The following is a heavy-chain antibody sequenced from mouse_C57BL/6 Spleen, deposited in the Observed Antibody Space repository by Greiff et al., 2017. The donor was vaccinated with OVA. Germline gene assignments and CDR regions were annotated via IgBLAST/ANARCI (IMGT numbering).Heavy chain of an antibody. CDR1: GFSLTSYG. CDR3: AKRDSSGYVGAMDD. V-gene: IGHV2-9*01. CDR2: MWGGGST. Sequence: VMLVESGPGLVAPSQSLSITCTVSGFSLTSYGVDWVRQPPGKGLEWLGVMWGGGSTNYNSALMSRLSISKDNSKSQVFLKMNSLQTDDTAMYYCAKRDSSGYVGAMDDWGQGTSVTVSS. D-gene: IGHD3-2*02. J-gene: IGHJ4*01.